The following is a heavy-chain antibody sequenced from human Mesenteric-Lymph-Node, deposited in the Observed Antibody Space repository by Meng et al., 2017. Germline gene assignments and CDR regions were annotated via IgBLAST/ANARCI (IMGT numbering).Heavy chain of an antibody. CDR2: IYYSGST. V-gene: IGHV4-39*07. Sequence: SETLSLTCAVSGGSISSSSYYWGWIRQPPGKGLEWIGSIYYSGSTYYNPSLKSRVTISVDTSKNQFSLKLSSVTAADTAVYYCARHARSGWYEREGWFDPWGQGTLVTVSS. CDR1: GGSISSSSYY. CDR3: ARHARSGWYEREGWFDP. D-gene: IGHD6-19*01. J-gene: IGHJ5*02.